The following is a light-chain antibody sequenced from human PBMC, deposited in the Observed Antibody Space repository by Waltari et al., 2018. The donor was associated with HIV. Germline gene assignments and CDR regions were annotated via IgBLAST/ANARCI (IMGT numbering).Light chain of an antibody. J-gene: IGLJ3*02. CDR3: QSYDSSLSGSV. CDR2: GNS. CDR1: SSNIGAGYG. V-gene: IGLV1-40*01. Sequence: QSVLTQPPSVSGAPGQRVTISCTGSSSNIGAGYGVHWYQQLPGTAPKLHIYGNSKRPSGVPDRFSGSKSGTSASLAITGLQAEDEADYYCQSYDSSLSGSVFGGGTKLTVL.